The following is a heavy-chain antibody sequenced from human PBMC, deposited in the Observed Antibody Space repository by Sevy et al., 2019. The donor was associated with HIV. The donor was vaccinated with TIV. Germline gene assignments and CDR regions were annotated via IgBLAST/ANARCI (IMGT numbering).Heavy chain of an antibody. CDR2: ISYDASNK. CDR1: GFTFSSYA. Sequence: GGSLRLSCAASGFTFSSYAMHWVRQAPGKGLEWVAVISYDASNKYYADSVKGRFTSSRNNSKNTLYLQMNSLRAEDTAVYYCARCVGGYCSSTSCAGDWFDPWGQGTLVTVSS. V-gene: IGHV3-30-3*01. CDR3: ARCVGGYCSSTSCAGDWFDP. J-gene: IGHJ5*02. D-gene: IGHD2-2*01.